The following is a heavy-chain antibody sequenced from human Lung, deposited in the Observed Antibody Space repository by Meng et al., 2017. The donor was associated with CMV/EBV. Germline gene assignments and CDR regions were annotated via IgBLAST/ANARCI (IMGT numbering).Heavy chain of an antibody. CDR3: VRDQGGESMIAVLIERFGMDV. CDR2: ISYDGSNK. J-gene: IGHJ6*02. CDR1: GFTFNTYA. Sequence: GESLKISCAASGFTFNTYAMHWVRQAPGKGLEWVAVISYDGSNKYTADSVQGRLTISRDNSKNNLYLQMNSLTVEDTAVYYCVRDQGGESMIAVLIERFGMDVWFPXTTVTVS. D-gene: IGHD3-22*01. V-gene: IGHV3-30*04.